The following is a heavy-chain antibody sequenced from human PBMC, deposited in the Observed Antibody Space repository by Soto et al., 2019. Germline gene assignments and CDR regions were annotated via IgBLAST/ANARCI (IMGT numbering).Heavy chain of an antibody. V-gene: IGHV1-46*01. CDR2: INPHGGST. CDR1: RDTFTSYY. D-gene: IGHD1-26*01. Sequence: ASVKVSCKAPRDTFTSYYINWVRQAPGQGLERMGVINPHGGSTAYAQKFKGRVTLTRDTSASTVYMEVSSLTSEDTAMYYCARSSGGNFGIIIEGTNWFAPWGQGTLVTVSS. CDR3: ARSSGGNFGIIIEGTNWFAP. J-gene: IGHJ5*02.